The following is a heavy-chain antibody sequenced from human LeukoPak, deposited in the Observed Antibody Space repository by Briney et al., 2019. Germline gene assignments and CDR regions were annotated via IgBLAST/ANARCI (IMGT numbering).Heavy chain of an antibody. CDR3: ARKTTAMVNFDY. J-gene: IGHJ4*02. CDR2: INPNSGGT. V-gene: IGHV1-2*02. CDR1: GYTFTGYY. D-gene: IGHD5-18*01. Sequence: GASVKVSCKASGYTFTGYYMHWVRQAPGRGLEWMGWINPNSGGTNYAQKFQGRVTMTRDTSISTAYMELSRLRSDDTAVYYCARKTTAMVNFDYWGQGTLVTVSS.